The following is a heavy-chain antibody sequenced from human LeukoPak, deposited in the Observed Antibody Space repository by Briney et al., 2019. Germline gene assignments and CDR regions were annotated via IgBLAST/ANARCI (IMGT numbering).Heavy chain of an antibody. Sequence: GGSLRLSCSASGFTFSSYGMHWVRQAPGKGLEWVAVITYDGSNKDYTDSVKGRFTISRDNSKNTLYLQMNSLRAEDTAVYYCARGRKKNGYNWDAFDIWGQGTMVTVSS. V-gene: IGHV3-30*03. CDR2: ITYDGSNK. CDR1: GFTFSSYG. J-gene: IGHJ3*02. CDR3: ARGRKKNGYNWDAFDI. D-gene: IGHD5-24*01.